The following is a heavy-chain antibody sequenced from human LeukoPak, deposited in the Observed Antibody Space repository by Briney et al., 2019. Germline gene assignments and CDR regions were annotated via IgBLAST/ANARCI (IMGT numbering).Heavy chain of an antibody. CDR3: AKESYDSSGYYMYYFDY. Sequence: PGGSLRLSCVASGFTFGKYWMSWVRQAPGKGLEWVANIKLDGSEKNYVDSVKGRFTISRDNAKNSLYLQMNSLRAEDTALYYCAKESYDSSGYYMYYFDYWGQGTLVTVSS. CDR1: GFTFGKYW. CDR2: IKLDGSEK. J-gene: IGHJ4*02. V-gene: IGHV3-7*03. D-gene: IGHD3-22*01.